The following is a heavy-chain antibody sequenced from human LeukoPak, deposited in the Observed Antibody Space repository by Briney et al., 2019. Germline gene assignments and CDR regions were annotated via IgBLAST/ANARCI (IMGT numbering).Heavy chain of an antibody. D-gene: IGHD3-9*01. J-gene: IGHJ4*02. Sequence: PAASVKVSCKVSGYTLTELSMHWVRQAPGKGLEWMGGIIPIFGTANYAQKFQGRVTITADESTSTAYMELSSLRSEDTAVYYCAGGSYDILTGYYKDFDYWGQGTLVTVSS. CDR2: IIPIFGTA. V-gene: IGHV1-69*13. CDR1: GYTLTELS. CDR3: AGGSYDILTGYYKDFDY.